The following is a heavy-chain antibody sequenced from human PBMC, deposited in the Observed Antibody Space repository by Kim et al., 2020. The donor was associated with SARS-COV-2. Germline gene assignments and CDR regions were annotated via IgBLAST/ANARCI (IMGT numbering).Heavy chain of an antibody. CDR3: AGDPLKNPVPLGYYYYYGRDV. J-gene: IGHJ6*02. Sequence: SETLSLTCTVSGGSISSGGYYWSWIRQHPGKGLEWIGYIYYSGSTYYNPSLKSRVTISVYTSKNQFSLKLSSVTAAGTAVYYCAGDPLKNPVPLGYYYYYGRDVWGQGTTDTVSS. CDR2: IYYSGST. CDR1: GGSISSGGYY. V-gene: IGHV4-31*03.